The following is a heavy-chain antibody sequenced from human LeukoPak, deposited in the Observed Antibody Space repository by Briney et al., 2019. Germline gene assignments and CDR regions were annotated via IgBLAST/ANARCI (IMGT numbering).Heavy chain of an antibody. V-gene: IGHV1-18*01. CDR1: GYSFTNYG. CDR3: ARDWVEAAAGRPANWLDP. J-gene: IGHJ5*02. CDR2: ISAYNGNT. D-gene: IGHD6-13*01. Sequence: ASVKVSCKASGYSFTNYGITWVRQAPGQGLEWMGWISAYNGNTNYAQKLQGRVTMTTDTSTSTAYMELRSLGSDDTAVYYCARDWVEAAAGRPANWLDPWGQGTLVTVSS.